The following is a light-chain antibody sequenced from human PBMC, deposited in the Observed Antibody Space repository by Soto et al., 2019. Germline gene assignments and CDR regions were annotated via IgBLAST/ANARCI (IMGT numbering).Light chain of an antibody. CDR1: QSISSY. CDR3: HQYNNWPPWT. Sequence: IVLTQSPRTLSLSPGERAPHSCRASQSISSYLAWYQQKPGQAPRLLIYDASNRATGIPARFSGSGSGTEFTLTISSLQSEDFAVYYCHQYNNWPPWTFGQGTKVDI. J-gene: IGKJ1*01. CDR2: DAS. V-gene: IGKV3D-15*01.